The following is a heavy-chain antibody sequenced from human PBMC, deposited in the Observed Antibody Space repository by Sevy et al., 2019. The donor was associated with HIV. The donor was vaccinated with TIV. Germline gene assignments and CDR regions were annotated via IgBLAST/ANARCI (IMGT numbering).Heavy chain of an antibody. CDR1: GFTFSSYG. Sequence: GGSLRLSCAASGFTFSSYGMHWVRQAPGKGLEWVAFIRYDGSNKYYADSVKGRFTISRDNSKNTLYLQMNSLRAEDTAVYYCAKDRGYDILTGYSAIYYYYGMDVWGQGTTVTVSS. CDR3: AKDRGYDILTGYSAIYYYYGMDV. D-gene: IGHD3-9*01. CDR2: IRYDGSNK. V-gene: IGHV3-30*02. J-gene: IGHJ6*02.